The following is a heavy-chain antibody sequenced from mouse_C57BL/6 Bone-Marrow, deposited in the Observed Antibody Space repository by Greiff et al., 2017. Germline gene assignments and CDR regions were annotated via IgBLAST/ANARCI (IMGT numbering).Heavy chain of an antibody. V-gene: IGHV1-26*01. Sequence: VQLQQSGPELVKPGASVKISCKASGYTFTDYYMNWVKQSHGKSLEWIGDINPNTGGTLYNQKFKGKATLTVDKSSNTAYMELRSLTSEDSAVYYCALLYYGYYQYWGQATTLTVSS. CDR2: INPNTGGT. D-gene: IGHD2-1*01. CDR3: ALLYYGYYQY. CDR1: GYTFTDYY. J-gene: IGHJ2*01.